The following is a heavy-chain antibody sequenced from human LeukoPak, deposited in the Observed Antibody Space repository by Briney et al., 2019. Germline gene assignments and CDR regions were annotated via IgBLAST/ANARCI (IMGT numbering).Heavy chain of an antibody. V-gene: IGHV3-23*01. Sequence: GGSLRLSCAASAFTVYNNYMRWVRQAPGKGLEWVSGISGSGDTTYFADSVKGRFTISRDNSKNTLFLQMSSLRAEDTAVYYCAKVPALTFRGSSDYWGQGTVVTVSS. CDR3: AKVPALTFRGSSDY. D-gene: IGHD3-10*01. CDR1: AFTVYNNY. CDR2: ISGSGDTT. J-gene: IGHJ4*02.